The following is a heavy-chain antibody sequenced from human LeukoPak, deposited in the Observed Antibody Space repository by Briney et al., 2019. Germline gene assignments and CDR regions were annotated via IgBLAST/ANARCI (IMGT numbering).Heavy chain of an antibody. CDR3: ARFRKGSYFDY. V-gene: IGHV3-7*01. CDR1: GFTFSSYW. Sequence: GGSLRLFCAASGFTFSSYWMSWVRQAPGKGLEGVANIKQDGSEKYYVDSVKGRFTISRDNAKNSLYLQMNSLRAEDTAVYYCARFRKGSYFDYWGQGTLVTVSS. J-gene: IGHJ4*02. CDR2: IKQDGSEK.